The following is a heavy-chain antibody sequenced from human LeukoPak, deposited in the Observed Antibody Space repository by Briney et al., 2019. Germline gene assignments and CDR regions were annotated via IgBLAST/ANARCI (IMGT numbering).Heavy chain of an antibody. Sequence: GASVKVSCKASGYTFTSYDINWVRQATGQGLEWMGWMNPNSGNTGYAQKFQGRVTMTRNTSISTAYMELSSLRSEDTAVYYCARVSTYFGVVTDFNYWGQGTLVTVSS. CDR1: GYTFTSYD. V-gene: IGHV1-8*01. D-gene: IGHD3-3*01. CDR2: MNPNSGNT. CDR3: ARVSTYFGVVTDFNY. J-gene: IGHJ4*02.